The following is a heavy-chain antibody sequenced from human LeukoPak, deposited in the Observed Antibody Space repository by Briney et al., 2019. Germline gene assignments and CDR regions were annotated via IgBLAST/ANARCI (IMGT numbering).Heavy chain of an antibody. V-gene: IGHV1-2*02. J-gene: IGHJ5*02. CDR2: INPNSGGT. CDR3: ARDLPEYYYDSSGYHNWFDP. CDR1: GYTFTGYY. D-gene: IGHD3-22*01. Sequence: ASVKVSCKASGYTFTGYYMHWVRQAPGQGLEWMGWINPNSGGTNYAQKFQGRVTMTRDTSISTAYMELSRLRSDDTAVYYCARDLPEYYYDSSGYHNWFDPWGQGTLVTVSS.